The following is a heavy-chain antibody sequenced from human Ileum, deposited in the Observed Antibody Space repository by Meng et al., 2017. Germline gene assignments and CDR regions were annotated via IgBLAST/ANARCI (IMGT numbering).Heavy chain of an antibody. J-gene: IGHJ4*02. CDR3: ARRIRGGSYLG. D-gene: IGHD1-26*01. Sequence: QLQLMQWGAGMLKHSETLSLTCNVYGDSFTDYYWNWIRQPPGKGLEWIGEIHYSGSTNYNPSLESRVTISEDTSQKQFSLRLSSVTAADTAVYYCARRIRGGSYLGWGQGTLDTVSS. CDR2: IHYSGST. V-gene: IGHV4-34*01. CDR1: GDSFTDYY.